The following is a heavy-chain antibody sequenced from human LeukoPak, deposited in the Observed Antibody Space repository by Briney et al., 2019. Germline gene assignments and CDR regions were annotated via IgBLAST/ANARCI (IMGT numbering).Heavy chain of an antibody. Sequence: GGSLRLSCAAPGFTFSSYAMHWVRQAPGKGLEWVAVISYDGSNKYYADSVKGRFTISRDNSKNTLYLQMNSLRAEDTAVYYCARDFASGYYYVTPDYWGQGTLVTVSS. J-gene: IGHJ4*02. V-gene: IGHV3-30-3*01. CDR1: GFTFSSYA. CDR2: ISYDGSNK. D-gene: IGHD3-22*01. CDR3: ARDFASGYYYVTPDY.